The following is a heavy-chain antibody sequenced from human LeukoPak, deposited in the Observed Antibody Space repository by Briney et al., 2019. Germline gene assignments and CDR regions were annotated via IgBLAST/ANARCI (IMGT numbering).Heavy chain of an antibody. CDR1: GFTFSSYW. Sequence: GGSLRLSCAASGFTFSSYWMSWVRQAPGKGLEWVANIKQDGSEKYYVDSVKGRFTISRDNSKNTLYLQMDSLTAEDTAIYYCARQLRFGEVDYWGQGTLVTVSS. CDR3: ARQLRFGEVDY. CDR2: IKQDGSEK. D-gene: IGHD3-10*01. V-gene: IGHV3-7*03. J-gene: IGHJ4*02.